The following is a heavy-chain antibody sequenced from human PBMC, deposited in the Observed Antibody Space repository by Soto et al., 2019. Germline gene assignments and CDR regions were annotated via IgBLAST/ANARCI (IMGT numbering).Heavy chain of an antibody. CDR3: ASSPGVNVPAAKVGPWFDP. CDR1: GGTFSSYA. J-gene: IGHJ5*02. D-gene: IGHD2-2*01. V-gene: IGHV1-69*01. Sequence: QVQLVQSGAEVKKPASSVNVSCKASGGTFSSYAISWVRQAPGQGLEWMGGIIPIFGTANYAQKFQGRVTITADESTSTAYMELSSLRSEDTAVYYCASSPGVNVPAAKVGPWFDPWGQGTLVTVSS. CDR2: IIPIFGTA.